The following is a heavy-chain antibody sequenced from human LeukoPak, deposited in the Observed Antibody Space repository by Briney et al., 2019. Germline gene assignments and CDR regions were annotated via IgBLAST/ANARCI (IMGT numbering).Heavy chain of an antibody. Sequence: ASVKVSCKASGYTFTGYYMHWVRQAPGQGLEWMGWINPNSGGTNYAQKFQGRVTMTRDTSISTAYMELSRLRSDDTGVYYCAREGSCSSTSCYKGDWFDPWGQGTLVTVSS. CDR1: GYTFTGYY. J-gene: IGHJ5*02. D-gene: IGHD2-2*02. CDR3: AREGSCSSTSCYKGDWFDP. V-gene: IGHV1-2*02. CDR2: INPNSGGT.